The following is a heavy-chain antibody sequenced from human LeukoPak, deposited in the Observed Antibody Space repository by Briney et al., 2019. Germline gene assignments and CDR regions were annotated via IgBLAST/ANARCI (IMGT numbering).Heavy chain of an antibody. Sequence: SETLSLTCTVSGGSISSGSYYWSWVRQPPGKGLEWIGEIYHSGSTNYNPSLKSRVTISVDKSKNQFSLKLSSVTAADTAVYYCARRSYGDPKQYYFDYWGQGTLVTVSS. CDR3: ARRSYGDPKQYYFDY. CDR1: GGSISSGSYY. CDR2: IYHSGST. J-gene: IGHJ4*02. V-gene: IGHV4-39*07. D-gene: IGHD4-17*01.